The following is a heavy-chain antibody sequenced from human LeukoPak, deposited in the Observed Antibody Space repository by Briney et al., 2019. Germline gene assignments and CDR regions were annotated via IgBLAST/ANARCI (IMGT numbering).Heavy chain of an antibody. V-gene: IGHV4-59*08. J-gene: IGHJ4*02. CDR1: GGSISNYY. CDR2: IYYSGST. CDR3: ARQARDGYKMPYYFDY. Sequence: KPSETLSLTCTVSGGSISNYYWSWIRQPPGKGLEWIGYIYYSGSTNYNPSLKSRVTISVDTSKNQFSLKLSSVTAADTAVYYCARQARDGYKMPYYFDYWGQGTLVTVSS. D-gene: IGHD5-24*01.